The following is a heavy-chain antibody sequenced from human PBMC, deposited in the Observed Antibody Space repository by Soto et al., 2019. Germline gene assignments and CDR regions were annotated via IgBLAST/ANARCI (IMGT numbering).Heavy chain of an antibody. CDR3: ARVGLLWFGDMGY. J-gene: IGHJ4*02. D-gene: IGHD3-10*01. Sequence: GGSLRLSCAASGFTFSSYGMHWVRQAPGKGLEWVAVIWYDGSNKYYADSVKGRFTISRDNSKNTLYPQMNSLRAEDTAVYYCARVGLLWFGDMGYWGKAPLVTVSS. V-gene: IGHV3-33*01. CDR2: IWYDGSNK. CDR1: GFTFSSYG.